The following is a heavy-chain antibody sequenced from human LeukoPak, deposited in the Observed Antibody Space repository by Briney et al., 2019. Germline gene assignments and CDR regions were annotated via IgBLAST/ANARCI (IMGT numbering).Heavy chain of an antibody. CDR3: AKAGGGYSVYYFDY. CDR1: GFTFDDYA. J-gene: IGHJ4*02. D-gene: IGHD2-21*02. V-gene: IGHV3-43D*04. CDR2: ISWDGGST. Sequence: GGFLRLSCAASGFTFDDYAMHWVRQAPGKGLEWVSLISWDGGSTYYADSVKGRFTISRDNSKNSLYLQMNSLRAEDTASYYCAKAGGGYSVYYFDYWGQGTLVTVSS.